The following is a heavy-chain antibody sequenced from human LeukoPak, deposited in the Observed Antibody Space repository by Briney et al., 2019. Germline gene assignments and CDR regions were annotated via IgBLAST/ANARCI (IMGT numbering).Heavy chain of an antibody. D-gene: IGHD5-24*01. Sequence: ASVKVSCKASGYTFTSYGISWVRQAPGQGLEWMGWISAYNGNTNYAQKLQGRVTMTTDTSTSTAYMELRSLRSDDTAVYFCARDLPRKLTSLGVEVAPIGNSPLDYWGQGTLVTVSS. J-gene: IGHJ4*02. CDR3: ARDLPRKLTSLGVEVAPIGNSPLDY. CDR2: ISAYNGNT. CDR1: GYTFTSYG. V-gene: IGHV1-18*01.